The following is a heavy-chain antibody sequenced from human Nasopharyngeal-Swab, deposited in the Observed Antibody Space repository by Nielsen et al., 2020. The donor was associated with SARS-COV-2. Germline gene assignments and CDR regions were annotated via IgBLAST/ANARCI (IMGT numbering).Heavy chain of an antibody. V-gene: IGHV1-69*13. D-gene: IGHD5-12*01. CDR3: ARYSGYPPSYFDY. CDR2: IIPIFRTA. J-gene: IGHJ4*02. Sequence: SVKVSCKTSRDTFTTYAITWVRQAPGQGLEWMGGIIPIFRTATYAQKFQGRVTITADDSTNTAYMELSSLKSEDTAMYYCARYSGYPPSYFDYWGQGTLVTVSS. CDR1: RDTFTTYA.